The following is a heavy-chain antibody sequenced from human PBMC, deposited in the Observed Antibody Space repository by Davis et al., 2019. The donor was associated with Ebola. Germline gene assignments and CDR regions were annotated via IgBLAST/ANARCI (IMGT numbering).Heavy chain of an antibody. CDR3: TRVTGYDKPIDY. CDR2: INSDGSSS. D-gene: IGHD5-12*01. CDR1: GFNFNTYA. V-gene: IGHV3-74*03. J-gene: IGHJ4*02. Sequence: HTGGSLRLSCAASGFNFNTYAMSWVRQAPGKGLMWVSRINSDGSSSTREYADSVKGRFTISRDNDKNTLYLQMNSLRAEDTGIYYCTRVTGYDKPIDYWGQGTLVTVSS.